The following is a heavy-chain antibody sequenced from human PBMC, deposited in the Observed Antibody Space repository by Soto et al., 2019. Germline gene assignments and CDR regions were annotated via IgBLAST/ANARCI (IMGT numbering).Heavy chain of an antibody. D-gene: IGHD2-2*01. V-gene: IGHV4-59*12. CDR3: ARENIVVVPAAPHLYYYYYMDV. Sequence: SETLSLTCTVSGGSISSYYWSWIRQPPGKGLEWIGYIYYSGSTNYNPSLKSRVTISVDTSKNQFSLKLSSVTAADTAVYYCARENIVVVPAAPHLYYYYYMDVWGKGTTVTVSS. J-gene: IGHJ6*03. CDR2: IYYSGST. CDR1: GGSISSYY.